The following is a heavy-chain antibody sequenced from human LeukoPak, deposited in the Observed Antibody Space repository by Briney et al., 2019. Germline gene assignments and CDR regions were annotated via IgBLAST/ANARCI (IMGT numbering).Heavy chain of an antibody. CDR2: IIPIFGTA. J-gene: IGHJ3*02. D-gene: IGHD2-2*01. Sequence: SVKVSCKASGGTFSSYAISWVRQAPGQGLEWMGGIIPIFGTANYAQRFQGRVTITADESTSTAYMELSSLRSEDTAVYYCARDLPKRYCSSTSCYGDAFDIWGQGTMVTVSS. V-gene: IGHV1-69*01. CDR3: ARDLPKRYCSSTSCYGDAFDI. CDR1: GGTFSSYA.